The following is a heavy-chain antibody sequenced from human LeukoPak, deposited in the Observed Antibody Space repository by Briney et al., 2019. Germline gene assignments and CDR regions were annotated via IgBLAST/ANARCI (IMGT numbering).Heavy chain of an antibody. J-gene: IGHJ5*02. CDR2: IYTSGST. Sequence: PSQTLSLTCTVSGGSISSGSYYWSWIRQPAGTGLEWIGRIYTSGSTNYNPSLKSRVTISVDTSKNQFSLKLSSVTAADTAVYYCAAHHGDGGSYWSTRNWFDPWGQGTLVTVSS. CDR3: AAHHGDGGSYWSTRNWFDP. D-gene: IGHD1-26*01. CDR1: GGSISSGSYY. V-gene: IGHV4-61*02.